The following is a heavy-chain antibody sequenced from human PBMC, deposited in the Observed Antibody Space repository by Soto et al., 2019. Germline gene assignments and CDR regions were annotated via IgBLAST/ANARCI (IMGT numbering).Heavy chain of an antibody. CDR3: AKVRGPNDYICECFDY. Sequence: EVQLLESGGGLVQPGGSLRLSGAASGFTFSSYAMSWVRQAPGKGLEWVSAISGSGGSTYYAASVKGRFTISRDNSKNALYLQMNSLRAEDTAVYYCAKVRGPNDYICECFDYWGQGTLVTVSS. D-gene: IGHD3-16*01. CDR1: GFTFSSYA. J-gene: IGHJ4*02. V-gene: IGHV3-23*01. CDR2: ISGSGGST.